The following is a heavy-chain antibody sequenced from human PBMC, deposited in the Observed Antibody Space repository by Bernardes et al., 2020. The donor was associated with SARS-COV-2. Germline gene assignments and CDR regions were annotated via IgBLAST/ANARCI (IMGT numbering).Heavy chain of an antibody. CDR1: GFTFSNYE. CDR3: ARIDEVTGRDY. CDR2: ISSSGSTI. Sequence: GGSLRLSCAASGFTFSNYEMNWARQTPGKGLEWVSYISSSGSTIYYADSVKGRFTISRDNAKNSLYLQMNSLRAEDTAVYYCARIDEVTGRDYWGQGTLVTVSS. D-gene: IGHD2-21*02. V-gene: IGHV3-48*03. J-gene: IGHJ4*02.